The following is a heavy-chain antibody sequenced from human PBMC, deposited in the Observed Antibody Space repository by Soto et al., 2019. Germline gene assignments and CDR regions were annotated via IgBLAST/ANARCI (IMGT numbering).Heavy chain of an antibody. Sequence: SETLSLTCTVSGGSISSGDYYWSWILQPPGKGLEWIGYIYYSGSTYYNPSLKSRVTISVDTSKNQFSLKLSSVTAADTAVYYCDRAHRYSSLCWFDPWGQGTLVTVSS. J-gene: IGHJ5*02. CDR1: GGSISSGDYY. V-gene: IGHV4-30-4*01. D-gene: IGHD6-13*01. CDR2: IYYSGST. CDR3: DRAHRYSSLCWFDP.